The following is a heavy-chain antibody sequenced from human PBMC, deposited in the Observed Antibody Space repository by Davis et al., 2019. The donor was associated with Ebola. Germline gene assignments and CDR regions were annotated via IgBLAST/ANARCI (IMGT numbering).Heavy chain of an antibody. D-gene: IGHD5-18*01. CDR3: AKDLHSYGRREYYYYGMDV. V-gene: IGHV3-23*01. CDR2: ISGSGGST. CDR1: GFTFSSYA. Sequence: PGGSLRLSCAASGFTFSSYAMSWVRQAPGKGLEWVSAISGSGGSTYYADSVKGRFTISRDNSKNTLYLQMNSLRAEDTAVYYCAKDLHSYGRREYYYYGMDVWGQGTTVTVSS. J-gene: IGHJ6*02.